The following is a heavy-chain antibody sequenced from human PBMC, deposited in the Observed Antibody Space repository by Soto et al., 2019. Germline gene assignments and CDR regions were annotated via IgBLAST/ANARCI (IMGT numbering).Heavy chain of an antibody. D-gene: IGHD1-1*01. CDR2: IYPGDSDT. CDR3: ARPTITNDDPPDY. Sequence: GEPLRISCKGSGYSFASYWGGWVRQMPGKGLEWMGIIYPGDSDTRYSPSFQGQVTISADKSISTAYLHWSSLKASDTAIYYCARPTITNDDPPDYLGRRTPVTVSS. CDR1: GYSFASYW. V-gene: IGHV5-51*01. J-gene: IGHJ4*02.